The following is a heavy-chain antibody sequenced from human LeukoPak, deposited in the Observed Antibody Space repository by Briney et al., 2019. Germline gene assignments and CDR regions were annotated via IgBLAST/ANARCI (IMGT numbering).Heavy chain of an antibody. V-gene: IGHV3-11*01. CDR3: ARDYRSTFDY. CDR2: ISRSGTTI. Sequence: PGGSLRLSCAASGFTFSDYYMSWIRQAPGKGPEWVSYISRSGTTISYTDSVKGRFTISRDNAKNSLYLQMNSLRAEDTAVYYCARDYRSTFDYWGQGTLVTVSS. J-gene: IGHJ4*02. D-gene: IGHD1-26*01. CDR1: GFTFSDYY.